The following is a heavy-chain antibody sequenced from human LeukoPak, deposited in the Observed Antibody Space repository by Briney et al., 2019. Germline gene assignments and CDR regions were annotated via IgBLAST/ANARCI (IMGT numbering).Heavy chain of an antibody. CDR2: INGDGSTT. D-gene: IGHD1-26*01. CDR3: VRGGLMGATDY. J-gene: IGHJ4*02. Sequence: PGGSLRLSCAASGFSFSGYWMHWVRQAPGKGLVWISYINGDGSTTNHAGFAEGRFTISRDNAKNTLYLQMNSLRVEDTAVYYCVRGGLMGATDYWGQGTLVTVSS. CDR1: GFSFSGYW. V-gene: IGHV3-74*01.